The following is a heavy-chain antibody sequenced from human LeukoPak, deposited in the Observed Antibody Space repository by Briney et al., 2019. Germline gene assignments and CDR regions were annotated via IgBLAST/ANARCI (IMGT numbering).Heavy chain of an antibody. Sequence: PSETLSLTCTVSGGSISSYYWSWIRQPPGKGLEWIGYIYYSGSTNYNPSLKSRVTISVDTPKNQFSLKLSSVTAADTAVYYCAREFSSGSTYYFDYWGQGTLVTVSS. V-gene: IGHV4-59*01. D-gene: IGHD6-19*01. CDR3: AREFSSGSTYYFDY. CDR1: GGSISSYY. CDR2: IYYSGST. J-gene: IGHJ4*02.